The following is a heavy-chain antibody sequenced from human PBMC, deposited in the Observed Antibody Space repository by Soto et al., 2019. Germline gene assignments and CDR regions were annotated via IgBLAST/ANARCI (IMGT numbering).Heavy chain of an antibody. CDR3: ARKRGFLEWFFDY. V-gene: IGHV1-69*06. CDR1: GGTFSSYA. D-gene: IGHD3-3*01. CDR2: IIPIFGTA. J-gene: IGHJ4*02. Sequence: VKVSCKASGGTFSSYAISWVRQAPGQGLEWMGGIIPIFGTANYAQKFQGRVTITADKSTSTAYMELSSLRSEDTAVYYCARKRGFLEWFFDYWGQGTLVTVSS.